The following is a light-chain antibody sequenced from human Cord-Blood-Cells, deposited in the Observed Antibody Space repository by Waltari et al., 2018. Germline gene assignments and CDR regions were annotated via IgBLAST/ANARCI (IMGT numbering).Light chain of an antibody. J-gene: IGKJ2*01. Sequence: EFVLTQPPGTLSLSPGERATLSCRASQSVSSSYLAWYQQKPGQAPRLLIYGASSRATGIPDRFSGSGSGTDFTLTISRLEPEDFAVYYCQQYGSSPTFGQGTKREIK. V-gene: IGKV3-20*01. CDR3: QQYGSSPT. CDR1: QSVSSSY. CDR2: GAS.